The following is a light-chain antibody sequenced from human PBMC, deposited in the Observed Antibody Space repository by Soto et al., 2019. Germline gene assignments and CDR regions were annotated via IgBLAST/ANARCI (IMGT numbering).Light chain of an antibody. CDR1: SGSIASNY. V-gene: IGLV6-57*03. CDR2: EDN. CDR3: QSYDSSNHVV. J-gene: IGLJ2*01. Sequence: FMLTQPHSVSESPGKTVTISCTRSSGSIASNYVQWYQQRPGSAPTPVIYEDNQRPPGVPDRFSGSIDSSSNSASLTISGLKTEDEADYYCQSYDSSNHVVFGGGTKLTVL.